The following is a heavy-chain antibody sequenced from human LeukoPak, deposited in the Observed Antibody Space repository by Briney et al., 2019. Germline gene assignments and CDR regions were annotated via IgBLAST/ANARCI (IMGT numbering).Heavy chain of an antibody. CDR1: GSTFSSYA. CDR3: ARDPKSGSSDY. Sequence: ASVKVSCKASGSTFSSYAISWVRQAPGQGLEWMGRIIPILGIANYAQKFQGRVTITADKSTSTAYMELSSLRSEDTAVYYCARDPKSGSSDYWGQGTLVTVSS. CDR2: IIPILGIA. V-gene: IGHV1-69*04. D-gene: IGHD1-26*01. J-gene: IGHJ4*02.